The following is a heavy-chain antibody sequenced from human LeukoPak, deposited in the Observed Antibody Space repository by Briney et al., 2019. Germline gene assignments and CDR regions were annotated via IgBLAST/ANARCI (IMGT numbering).Heavy chain of an antibody. CDR1: GGSISSGGYS. D-gene: IGHD2-15*01. CDR3: ARFVVVVATTGDAFDI. Sequence: SETLSLTCAVSGGSISSGGYSWSWIRQPPGKGLEWIGYIYHSGSTYYNPSLKSRVTISVDRSKNQFSLKLSSVTAADTAVYYCARFVVVVATTGDAFDIWGQGTMVTVSS. CDR2: IYHSGST. J-gene: IGHJ3*02. V-gene: IGHV4-30-2*01.